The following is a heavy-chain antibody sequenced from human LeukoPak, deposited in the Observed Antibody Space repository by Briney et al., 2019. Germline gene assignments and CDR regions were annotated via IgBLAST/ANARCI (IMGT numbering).Heavy chain of an antibody. CDR1: GFTFSSYW. CDR3: AGYPGRYWFDY. Sequence: GGSLRLSCAASGFTFSSYWMSWVRQAPGKGLEWVANIKQDGSEKYYVDSVKGRFTISRDNAKNSLYLQMNSLRAEDTAVYYCAGYPGRYWFDYWGQGTLVTVSS. D-gene: IGHD1-26*01. V-gene: IGHV3-7*01. J-gene: IGHJ4*02. CDR2: IKQDGSEK.